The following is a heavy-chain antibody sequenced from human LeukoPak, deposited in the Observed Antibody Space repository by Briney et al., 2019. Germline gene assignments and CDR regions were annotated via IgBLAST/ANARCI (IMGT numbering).Heavy chain of an antibody. CDR3: ATVGVGWVAFEY. Sequence: GGALRISCAASGFMFSHSAMTWVRPTPGEGLELVSGISESGGATYYAGSAKGQFTISRDNSKNTLYLQMNSLRSDDTAVYYCATVGVGWVAFEYWGQGALVTVSS. CDR2: ISESGGAT. J-gene: IGHJ4*02. CDR1: GFMFSHSA. D-gene: IGHD3-16*01. V-gene: IGHV3-23*01.